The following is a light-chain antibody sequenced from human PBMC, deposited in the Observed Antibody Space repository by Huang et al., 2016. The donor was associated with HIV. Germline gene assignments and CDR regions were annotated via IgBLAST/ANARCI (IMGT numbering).Light chain of an antibody. V-gene: IGKV3-15*01. J-gene: IGKJ2*01. CDR3: QQYNNWPYT. CDR1: QRVSSN. CDR2: GAS. Sequence: EIVMTQSPATLSVSPGERATLSYRASQRVSSNLAWYQQKPGQTPRLLIYGASTRAAGIPGRFSGSGSGKECTLTITSLQSEDFAVYYCQQYNNWPYTFGQGTKLEIK.